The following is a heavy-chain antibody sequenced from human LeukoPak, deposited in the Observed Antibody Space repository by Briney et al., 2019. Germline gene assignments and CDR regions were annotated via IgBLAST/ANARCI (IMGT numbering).Heavy chain of an antibody. CDR2: ISSSSSYI. V-gene: IGHV3-21*01. CDR3: ARDRPVPHSMVRGAIVDY. J-gene: IGHJ4*02. D-gene: IGHD3-10*01. CDR1: GFTSSSYS. Sequence: NPGGSLRLSCAASGFTSSSYSMNWVRQAPGKGLEWVSSISSSSSYIYYADSVKGRFTVSRDNAKNSLYLQMNSLRAEDTAVYYCARDRPVPHSMVRGAIVDYWGQGTLVTVSS.